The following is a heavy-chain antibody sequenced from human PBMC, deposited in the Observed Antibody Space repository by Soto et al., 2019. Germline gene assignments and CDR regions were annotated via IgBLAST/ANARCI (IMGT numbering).Heavy chain of an antibody. J-gene: IGHJ3*02. Sequence: QVQLQQWGAGLLKPSETLSLTCAVYGGSFSGYYWSWIRQPPGKGLEWIGEINHSGGTNYNPSLTSRVTISVDTSKNQCSLKLSSGTAADTAVYYCARGPPYYYDSSGYYPPAAFDIWGQGTMVTVSS. D-gene: IGHD3-22*01. CDR3: ARGPPYYYDSSGYYPPAAFDI. V-gene: IGHV4-34*01. CDR1: GGSFSGYY. CDR2: INHSGGT.